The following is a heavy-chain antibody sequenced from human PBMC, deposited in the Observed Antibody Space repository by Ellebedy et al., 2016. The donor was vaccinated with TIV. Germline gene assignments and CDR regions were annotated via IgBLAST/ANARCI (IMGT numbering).Heavy chain of an antibody. CDR2: INPNSGGT. D-gene: IGHD6-13*01. V-gene: IGHV1-2*02. J-gene: IGHJ6*02. Sequence: ASVKVSCKASGYTFTSYYMHWVRQAPGQGLEWMGWINPNSGGTNYAQKFQGRVTMTRDTSISTAYMELSRLRSDDTAVYYCATRAAAGTRDYYYYYYGMDVWGQGTTVTVSS. CDR1: GYTFTSYY. CDR3: ATRAAAGTRDYYYYYYGMDV.